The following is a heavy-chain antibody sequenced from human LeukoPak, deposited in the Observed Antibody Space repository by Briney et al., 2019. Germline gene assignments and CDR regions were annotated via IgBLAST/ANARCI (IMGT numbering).Heavy chain of an antibody. Sequence: GGSLRLSCAASGFTFSSYSMNWVRQAPGKGLEWVSSISSSSSYIYYADSVKGRFTISRDNAKNSLYLQMNSLRAEDTAVYYCARVPRGYSYDNDAFDIWGQGTMVTVSS. CDR1: GFTFSSYS. J-gene: IGHJ3*02. V-gene: IGHV3-21*01. CDR2: ISSSSSYI. CDR3: ARVPRGYSYDNDAFDI. D-gene: IGHD5-18*01.